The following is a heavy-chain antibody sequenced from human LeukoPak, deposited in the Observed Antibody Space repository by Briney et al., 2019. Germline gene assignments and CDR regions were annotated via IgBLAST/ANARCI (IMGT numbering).Heavy chain of an antibody. CDR1: GFNFITAA. CDR3: VKDIQLST. J-gene: IGHJ3*01. CDR2: IGSSGGST. D-gene: IGHD5-24*01. V-gene: IGHV3-23*01. Sequence: GGSLTLSCAASGFNFITAAMTWVRQAPGRGLEWVSLIGSSGGSTYYAVSVKGRFTISRDNSNHTLSLQMNSLRVEDTAIYYCVKDIQLSTWGLGTMVTVPS.